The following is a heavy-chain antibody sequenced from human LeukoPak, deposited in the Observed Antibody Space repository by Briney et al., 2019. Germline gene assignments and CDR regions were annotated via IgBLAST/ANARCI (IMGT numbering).Heavy chain of an antibody. V-gene: IGHV3-48*03. J-gene: IGHJ6*04. CDR2: ISSSGSTI. CDR1: GFPFSSFA. Sequence: GGSLRLSCVPSGFPFSSFAMTWVRQAPGKGLEWVSYISSSGSTIYYADSVKGRFTISRDNAKNSLYLQMNSLRAEDTAVYYCAELGITMIGGVWGKGTTVTISS. D-gene: IGHD3-10*02. CDR3: AELGITMIGGV.